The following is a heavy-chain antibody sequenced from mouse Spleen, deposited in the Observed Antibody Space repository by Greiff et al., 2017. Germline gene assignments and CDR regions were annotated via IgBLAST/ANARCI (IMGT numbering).Heavy chain of an antibody. Sequence: DVKLVESGPGLVKPSQSLSLTCSVTGYSITSGYYWYLLRPPPGNILEWMCIISDDGSNNYNPSLKNRISLTRDTSKNQLFLTFTSVTTEDTATYYCANITTVLYTGGYFVDYWGQGTTLTVSS. CDR1: GYSITSGYY. D-gene: IGHD1-1*01. J-gene: IGHJ2*01. CDR3: ANITTVLYTGGYFVDY. CDR2: ISDDGSN. V-gene: IGHV3-6*01.